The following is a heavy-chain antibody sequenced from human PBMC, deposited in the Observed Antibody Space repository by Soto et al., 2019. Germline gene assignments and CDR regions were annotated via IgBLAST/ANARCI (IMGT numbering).Heavy chain of an antibody. Sequence: GGSLRLSCAASGFTFCSYGMHWVRQAPGKGLEWVAVIWYDGSNKYYADSVKGRFTISRDNSKNTLYLQMNSLRAEDTAVYYCARAASYDSSGYYCSLDYWGQGTLVTVSS. D-gene: IGHD3-22*01. CDR3: ARAASYDSSGYYCSLDY. CDR2: IWYDGSNK. V-gene: IGHV3-33*01. J-gene: IGHJ4*02. CDR1: GFTFCSYG.